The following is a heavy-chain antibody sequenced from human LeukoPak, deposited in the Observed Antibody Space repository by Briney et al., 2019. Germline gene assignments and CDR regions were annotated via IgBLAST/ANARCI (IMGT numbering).Heavy chain of an antibody. Sequence: ASVKVSCKASGYTFTGYYMHWVRQAPGQGLEWMGWINPNSGGTNCAQKFQGRVTMTRDTSISTAYMELSRLRSDDTAGYYCASRIAAPALVLDYWGKGTLVTVS. V-gene: IGHV1-2*02. D-gene: IGHD6-6*01. CDR1: GYTFTGYY. J-gene: IGHJ4*02. CDR2: INPNSGGT. CDR3: ASRIAAPALVLDY.